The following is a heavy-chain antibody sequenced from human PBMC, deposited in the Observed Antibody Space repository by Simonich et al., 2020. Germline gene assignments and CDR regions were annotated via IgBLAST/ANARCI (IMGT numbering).Heavy chain of an antibody. J-gene: IGHJ6*03. Sequence: QVQLVQSGAEVKKPGASVKVSCKASGYTFTGYYMHWVRQAPGQGLGWMGLINLSSGGTTYAQKFQGRVTMTRDKSISTAYMELSRRRSDDTAVYYCARDRAARYYYYYYMDVWGKGTTVTVSS. D-gene: IGHD6-6*01. CDR2: INLSSGGT. CDR3: ARDRAARYYYYYYMDV. V-gene: IGHV1-2*02. CDR1: GYTFTGYY.